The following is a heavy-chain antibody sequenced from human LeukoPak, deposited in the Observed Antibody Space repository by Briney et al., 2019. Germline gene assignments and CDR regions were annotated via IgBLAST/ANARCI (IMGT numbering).Heavy chain of an antibody. D-gene: IGHD3-10*01. Sequence: GRSLRLSCAASGFTFSSYAMHWVRQAPGKGLEWVAVISYDGSNKYYADSVKGRFTISRDNSKNTLYLQMNSLRAEDTAVYYCAKGTIGSAFDIWGQGTMVTVSS. CDR2: ISYDGSNK. V-gene: IGHV3-30-3*01. CDR1: GFTFSSYA. J-gene: IGHJ3*02. CDR3: AKGTIGSAFDI.